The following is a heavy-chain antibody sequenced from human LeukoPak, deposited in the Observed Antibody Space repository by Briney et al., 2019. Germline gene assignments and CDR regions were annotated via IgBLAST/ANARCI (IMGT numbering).Heavy chain of an antibody. CDR1: GGSISSYY. D-gene: IGHD4-17*01. J-gene: IGHJ6*02. Sequence: SETLSLTCTVSGGSISSYYWSWLRQPPGKGLEWIGYIYYSGSTNYNPSLKSRVTISVDTSKNQFSLKLSSVTAADTAVYYCARHQGSTVTTGMDVWGQGTTVTVSS. V-gene: IGHV4-59*08. CDR2: IYYSGST. CDR3: ARHQGSTVTTGMDV.